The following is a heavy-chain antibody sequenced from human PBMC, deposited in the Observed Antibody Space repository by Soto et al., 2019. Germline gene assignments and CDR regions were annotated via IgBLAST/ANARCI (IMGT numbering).Heavy chain of an antibody. CDR1: GFTLSSYS. D-gene: IGHD3-16*01. V-gene: IGHV3-48*02. CDR3: VRGGAFKIDY. CDR2: ISSSSSTI. Sequence: EVQLVESGGRLVQPGGSPRLSCAASGFTLSSYSMNWARQAPGKGLEWVSYISSSSSTIYYADSVKGRFTISRDNAKNSLYLQMNSLRDEDTAVYYCVRGGAFKIDYWGQGTLVTVSS. J-gene: IGHJ4*02.